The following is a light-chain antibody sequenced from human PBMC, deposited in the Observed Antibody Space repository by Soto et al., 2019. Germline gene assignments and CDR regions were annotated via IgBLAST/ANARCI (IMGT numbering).Light chain of an antibody. V-gene: IGKV3-20*01. J-gene: IGKJ4*01. CDR1: QSVSSSY. CDR2: GAS. CDR3: QQYGSSPLT. Sequence: EIVLTQSPGTLSLSPGERATLSCRASQSVSSSYLALYQQKPGQAPRLLIYGASSRATGIPDRFSGSGSGTDFTLTISRLEPEDFAGYYCQQYGSSPLTFGGGTQVEIK.